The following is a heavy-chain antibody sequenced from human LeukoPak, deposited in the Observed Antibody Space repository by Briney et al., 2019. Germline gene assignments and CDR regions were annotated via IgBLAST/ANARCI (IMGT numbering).Heavy chain of an antibody. CDR3: ARDNGDYPYYFDF. CDR1: GGSISSGIYS. J-gene: IGHJ4*02. CDR2: IYHSGST. D-gene: IGHD4-17*01. V-gene: IGHV4-30-2*01. Sequence: SQTLSLTCAVSGGSISSGIYSWNWIRQPPGKGLEWIGYIYHSGSTYYNPSLKSRVTISVDRSKNQFSPKLSSVTAADTAVYYCARDNGDYPYYFDFWGQGTLVTVSS.